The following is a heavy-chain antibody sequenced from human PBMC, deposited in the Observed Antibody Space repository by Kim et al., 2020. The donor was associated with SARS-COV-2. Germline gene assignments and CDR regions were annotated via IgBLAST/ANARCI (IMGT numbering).Heavy chain of an antibody. CDR1: GFTFSSYA. D-gene: IGHD3-10*01. J-gene: IGHJ6*02. V-gene: IGHV3-23*01. Sequence: GGSLRLSCAASGFTFSSYAMSWVRQAPGKGLEWVSAISGSGGSTYYADSVKGRFTISRDNSKNTLYLQMNSLRAEDTAVYYCAKDREPYYYGSGSYYNALHYYYGMDVWGQGTTVTVSS. CDR3: AKDREPYYYGSGSYYNALHYYYGMDV. CDR2: ISGSGGST.